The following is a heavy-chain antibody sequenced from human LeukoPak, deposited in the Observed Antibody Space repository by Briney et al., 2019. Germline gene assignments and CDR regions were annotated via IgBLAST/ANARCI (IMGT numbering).Heavy chain of an antibody. CDR2: INHSGST. CDR3: ARDPTLYCSRTSCYSGWFDP. V-gene: IGHV4-34*01. J-gene: IGHJ5*02. D-gene: IGHD2-2*01. CDR1: GGSFSGYY. Sequence: SETLSLTCAVYGGSFSGYYWSWIRQPPGKGLEWIGEINHSGSTNYNPSLKSRVTISVDTSKNQFSLKLSSVTAADTAVYYCARDPTLYCSRTSCYSGWFDPWGQGTLVTVSS.